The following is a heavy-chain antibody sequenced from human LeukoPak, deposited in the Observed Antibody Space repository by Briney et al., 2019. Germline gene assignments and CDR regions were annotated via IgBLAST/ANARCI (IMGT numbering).Heavy chain of an antibody. J-gene: IGHJ4*02. CDR3: AKAGTGYSSGPSHFDY. CDR2: ISGSGGST. V-gene: IGHV3-23*01. CDR1: GFTFSSHG. Sequence: GGSLRLSCAASGFTFSSHGMNWVRQAPGKGLEWVSAISGSGGSTYYADSVRGRFTISRDNSKNTLYLQMNSLRAEDTAVYYCAKAGTGYSSGPSHFDYWGQGTLVTVSS. D-gene: IGHD6-19*01.